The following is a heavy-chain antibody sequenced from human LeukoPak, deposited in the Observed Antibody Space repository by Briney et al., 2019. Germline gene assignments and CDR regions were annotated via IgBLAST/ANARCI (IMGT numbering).Heavy chain of an antibody. D-gene: IGHD4-17*01. Sequence: KPSETLSLTCTVSGGSISSGGYYWSWIRQPPGKGLEWIGYIYHSGSTYYNPSLKSRVTISVDRSKNQFSLKLSSVTAADTAVYYCARAPLRGDPFDYWGQGTLVTVSS. J-gene: IGHJ4*02. CDR3: ARAPLRGDPFDY. CDR2: IYHSGST. V-gene: IGHV4-30-2*01. CDR1: GGSISSGGYY.